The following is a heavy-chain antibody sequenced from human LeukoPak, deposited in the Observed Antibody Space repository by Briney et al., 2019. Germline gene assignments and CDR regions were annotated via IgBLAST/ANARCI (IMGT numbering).Heavy chain of an antibody. Sequence: GASVKVSFKASGYTFTIYGISWVRQAPGQGLEWMGWISAYNGNTNYAQKLQGRVTMTTDTSTSTAYMELRSLRSDDTAVYYCARDRRDTMVRGLGNDYWGQGTLVTVSS. J-gene: IGHJ4*02. CDR2: ISAYNGNT. CDR1: GYTFTIYG. CDR3: ARDRRDTMVRGLGNDY. V-gene: IGHV1-18*01. D-gene: IGHD3-10*01.